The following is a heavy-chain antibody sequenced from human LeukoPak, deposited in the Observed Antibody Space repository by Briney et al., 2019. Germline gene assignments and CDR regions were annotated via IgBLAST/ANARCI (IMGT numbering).Heavy chain of an antibody. V-gene: IGHV3-73*01. D-gene: IGHD3-22*01. J-gene: IGHJ4*02. Sequence: GGSLRLSCAASGFSFSGSAIHWVRQTSGKGLEWIGRIRSQADSYATAYSVSVKGRFSISRDDSKNTAYLQMNSLRAEDTAVYYCARWLSYYDYWGQGTLVTVSS. CDR1: GFSFSGSA. CDR2: IRSQADSYAT. CDR3: ARWLSYYDY.